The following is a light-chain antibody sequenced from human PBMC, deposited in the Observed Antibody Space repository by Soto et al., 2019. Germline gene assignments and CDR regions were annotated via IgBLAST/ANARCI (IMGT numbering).Light chain of an antibody. Sequence: EIVLTQSPGTLSLSPGERATLSCRASQSVSSNYLAWYQQKPGQAPRLLIYGASNRATGIPDRFSGSGSGTDFTLTISRVEPEDFAVYYCQQYGSSPWTFGQGTKVEIK. V-gene: IGKV3-20*01. CDR2: GAS. CDR3: QQYGSSPWT. J-gene: IGKJ1*01. CDR1: QSVSSNY.